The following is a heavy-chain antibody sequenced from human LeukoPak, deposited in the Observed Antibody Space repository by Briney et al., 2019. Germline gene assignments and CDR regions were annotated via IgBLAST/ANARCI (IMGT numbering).Heavy chain of an antibody. V-gene: IGHV3-30*18. CDR3: AKPRIAVAGTDLDF. J-gene: IGHJ4*02. CDR2: ISYDGSYK. CDR1: GFTFSSYG. Sequence: PGGSLRLFCAASGFTFSSYGMHWVRQAPAKGLEGVAVISYDGSYKYYADSVKGRFTISRDNSKNTLYLQMNSLRAEDTAVYYCAKPRIAVAGTDLDFWGQGTLVTVSS. D-gene: IGHD6-19*01.